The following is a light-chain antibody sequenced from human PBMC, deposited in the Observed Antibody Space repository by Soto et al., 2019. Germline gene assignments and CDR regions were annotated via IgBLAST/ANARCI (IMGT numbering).Light chain of an antibody. CDR1: QSITEK. CDR2: GAF. V-gene: IGKV3-15*01. J-gene: IGKJ4*01. CDR3: QQYSNWTLT. Sequence: IVMTHSPYTLSVSPGSSSTLSCRASQSITEKVVWYQQKSGKAPRLLIYGAFTRATGIPARLSGSGYGTEFTLTINSLKYEDFEVYYCQQYSNWTLTFGGGTKVDIK.